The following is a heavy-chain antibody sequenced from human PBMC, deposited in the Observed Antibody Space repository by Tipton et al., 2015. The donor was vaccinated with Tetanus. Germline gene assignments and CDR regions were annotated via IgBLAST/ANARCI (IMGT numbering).Heavy chain of an antibody. V-gene: IGHV4-39*02. CDR2: ISYSGRT. CDR1: GGSMSGSGHY. J-gene: IGHJ4*02. CDR3: ARLREIVSRSGWAFDY. Sequence: TLSLTCIVSGGSMSGSGHYGAWVRQSPGKGLEWIGSISYSGRTYHSPSLKSRVNMSVDTSKKDFSVRLGSVTAADTAVYYCARLREIVSRSGWAFDYWGQGILVTVSS. D-gene: IGHD3-10*01.